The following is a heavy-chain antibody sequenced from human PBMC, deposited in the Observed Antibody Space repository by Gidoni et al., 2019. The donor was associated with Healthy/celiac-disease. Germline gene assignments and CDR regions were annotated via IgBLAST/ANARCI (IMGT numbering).Heavy chain of an antibody. CDR3: ANDPPAHYYGSGNDFDY. CDR2: ISGSGGST. J-gene: IGHJ4*02. V-gene: IGHV3-23*01. D-gene: IGHD3-10*01. Sequence: EVQLLESGGGLVQPGGSLSVSCAASGFTFSSNAMSWGRQAPGKGLEWVSAISGSGGSTYYADSVKGRFTISRDNSKNTLYLQMNSLRAEDTAVYYCANDPPAHYYGSGNDFDYWGQGTLVTVSS. CDR1: GFTFSSNA.